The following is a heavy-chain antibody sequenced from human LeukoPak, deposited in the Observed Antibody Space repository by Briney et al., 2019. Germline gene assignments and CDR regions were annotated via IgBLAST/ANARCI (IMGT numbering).Heavy chain of an antibody. V-gene: IGHV3-23*01. CDR3: AKVASTLYSSGWYEGAFDI. Sequence: GGSLRLSCAASGFTFSSYAMSWVRRAPGKGLEWVSAISGSGGSTYYADSVKGRFTISRDNSKNTLYLQMNSLRAEDTAVYYCAKVASTLYSSGWYEGAFDIWGQGTMVTVSS. CDR1: GFTFSSYA. CDR2: ISGSGGST. D-gene: IGHD6-19*01. J-gene: IGHJ3*02.